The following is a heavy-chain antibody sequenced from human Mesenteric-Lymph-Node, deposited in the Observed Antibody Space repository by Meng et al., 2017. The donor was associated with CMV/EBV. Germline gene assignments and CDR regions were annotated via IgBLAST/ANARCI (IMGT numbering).Heavy chain of an antibody. V-gene: IGHV3-30-3*01. Sequence: GESLKISCAASGVTFSSYAMHWVRQAPGKGLEWVAVISYDGSNKYYADSVKGRFTISRDNSKNTLYLQMNSLRAEDTAVYYCAKEVRWERHFDYWGQGTLVTVSS. J-gene: IGHJ4*02. CDR3: AKEVRWERHFDY. D-gene: IGHD1-26*01. CDR1: GVTFSSYA. CDR2: ISYDGSNK.